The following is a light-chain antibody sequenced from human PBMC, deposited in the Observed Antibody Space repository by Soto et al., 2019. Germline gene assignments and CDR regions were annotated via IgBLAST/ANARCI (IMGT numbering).Light chain of an antibody. CDR3: MQAAQWPRT. J-gene: IGKJ3*01. V-gene: IGKV2-30*01. Sequence: DVVMTQSPLSLSVTLGQPASISCRSSQSLVSSDGNTYLNWFHQRPGQAPRRLIYHVSNRDSGVPERFSGSGSGTEFTLTISRVEAEDAGVYYCMQAAQWPRTFGPGTKVDIK. CDR1: QSLVSSDGNTY. CDR2: HVS.